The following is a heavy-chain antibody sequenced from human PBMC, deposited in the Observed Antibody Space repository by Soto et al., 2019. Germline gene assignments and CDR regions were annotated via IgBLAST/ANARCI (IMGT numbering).Heavy chain of an antibody. J-gene: IGHJ4*02. Sequence: EVQLVESGGGLVQPGGSLRVSCAASGFTFSSYWMHWVRQAPGKGLVWVSRINSDGSSTSYADSVKGRFTISRDNAKNTLYLQTNRLRAEDTALYSCARRGAVAGLHYWGQGTLVTVSS. CDR2: INSDGSST. CDR1: GFTFSSYW. CDR3: ARRGAVAGLHY. D-gene: IGHD6-19*01. V-gene: IGHV3-74*01.